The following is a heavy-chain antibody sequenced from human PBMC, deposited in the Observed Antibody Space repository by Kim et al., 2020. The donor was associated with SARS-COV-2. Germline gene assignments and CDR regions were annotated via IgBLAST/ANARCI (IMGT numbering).Heavy chain of an antibody. CDR1: GGTFSSYA. V-gene: IGHV1-69*13. CDR3: ARGGCSSTSCHPYFDY. D-gene: IGHD2-2*01. CDR2: IIPIFGTA. J-gene: IGHJ4*02. Sequence: SVKVSCKASGGTFSSYAISWVRQAPGQGLEWMGGIIPIFGTANYAQKFQGRVTITADESTSTAYMELSSLRSEDTAVYYCARGGCSSTSCHPYFDYWGQGTLVTVSS.